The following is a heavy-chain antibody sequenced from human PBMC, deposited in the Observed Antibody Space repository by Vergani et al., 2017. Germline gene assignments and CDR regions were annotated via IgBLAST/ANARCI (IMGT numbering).Heavy chain of an antibody. CDR1: GGSISSSSYY. J-gene: IGHJ4*02. CDR2: IDYSGRT. Sequence: QLQLQESGPGLVKPSETLSLTCTVSGGSISSSSYYWGWFRQPPGQGLEWIGSIDYSGRTYSNPSLKSRVTMSVDTSKNQFSLKLSPVTAADTAVYYCARHPGYCSSTSCDTRAEGYFDYWGEGTLVTVSS. V-gene: IGHV4-39*01. CDR3: ARHPGYCSSTSCDTRAEGYFDY. D-gene: IGHD2-2*02.